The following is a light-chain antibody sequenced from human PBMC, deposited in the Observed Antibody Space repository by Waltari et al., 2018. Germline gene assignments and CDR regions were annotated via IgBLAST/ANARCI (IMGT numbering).Light chain of an antibody. V-gene: IGKV1-39*01. CDR1: QSISNY. Sequence: DIQMTQSPSSLSASVGDRVTITCRTSQSISNYLNWYQQTPGKTPRRLIYAASSLQSGVPSRFSCSGSGTDFTLTISSLQPEDFATYHCQQSYSLPLTFGGGTKVEIK. CDR3: QQSYSLPLT. J-gene: IGKJ4*01. CDR2: AAS.